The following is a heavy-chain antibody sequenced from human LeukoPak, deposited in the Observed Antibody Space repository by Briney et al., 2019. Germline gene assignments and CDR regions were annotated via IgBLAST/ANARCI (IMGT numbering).Heavy chain of an antibody. D-gene: IGHD2-2*01. J-gene: IGHJ5*02. CDR2: IIPILGIA. CDR1: GGTFSSYA. Sequence: SVKVPCKASGGTFSSYAISWVRQAPGQGLEWMGRIIPILGIANYAQKFQGRVTITADKSTSTAYMELSSLRSEDTAVYYCARGWYCSSTSCRTLNWFDPWGQGTLVTVSS. CDR3: ARGWYCSSTSCRTLNWFDP. V-gene: IGHV1-69*04.